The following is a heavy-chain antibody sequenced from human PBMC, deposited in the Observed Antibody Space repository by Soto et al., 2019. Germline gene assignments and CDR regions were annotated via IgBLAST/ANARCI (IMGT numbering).Heavy chain of an antibody. Sequence: QVQLVSSGAEVKKPGASVKVSCRASGYTFTDYYIHWVRQAPGQGLQWVGWINPNSGATEYAQKFQGRVTMTRDPSISTVYMEVTRLRSDDTALYCCARAAPLRYSGYALDHWGQGTRVTVST. J-gene: IGHJ4*02. CDR2: INPNSGAT. V-gene: IGHV1-2*02. CDR3: ARAAPLRYSGYALDH. D-gene: IGHD5-12*01. CDR1: GYTFTDYY.